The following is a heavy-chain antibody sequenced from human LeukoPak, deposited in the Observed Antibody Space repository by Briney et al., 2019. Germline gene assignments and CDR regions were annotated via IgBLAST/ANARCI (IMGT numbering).Heavy chain of an antibody. V-gene: IGHV1-69*13. Sequence: GASVKVSCKASGGTFSSYAISWVRQAPGQGLEWMGGIIPIFGTANYAQKFQGRVTITADESTSTAYMELSSLRSEDTAVYYCARGGEINGYNYNDYWGQATLVTVSS. CDR2: IIPIFGTA. D-gene: IGHD5-24*01. J-gene: IGHJ4*02. CDR1: GGTFSSYA. CDR3: ARGGEINGYNYNDY.